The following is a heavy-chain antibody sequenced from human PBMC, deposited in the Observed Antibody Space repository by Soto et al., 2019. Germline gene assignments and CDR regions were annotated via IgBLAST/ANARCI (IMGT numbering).Heavy chain of an antibody. CDR3: ARGGLAARKGRWFDP. CDR2: IHYSGST. CDR1: GDSISNYY. Sequence: KSSETLSLTCTVSGDSISNYYWDWIRQPPGKGLEWIVYIHYSGSTNYNPSLKSRVTISIDTPKNQFSLKVKSVTAADTAMYYCARGGLAARKGRWFDPWGQGTLVTVSS. V-gene: IGHV4-59*01. D-gene: IGHD6-6*01. J-gene: IGHJ5*02.